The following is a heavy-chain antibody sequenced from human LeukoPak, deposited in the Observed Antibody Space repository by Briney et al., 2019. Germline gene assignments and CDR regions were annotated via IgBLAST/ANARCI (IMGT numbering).Heavy chain of an antibody. D-gene: IGHD3-10*01. CDR2: INHSGST. CDR1: GGSFSGYY. Sequence: PSETLSLTCAVYGGSFSGYYWSWVRQPPGKGLEGIGEINHSGSTNYNPSLTSRVTISVDTSKNQFSLKLSSVTAADTAVYYCARGRSAGSGSYYKPSNWFDPWGQGTLVTVSS. J-gene: IGHJ5*02. CDR3: ARGRSAGSGSYYKPSNWFDP. V-gene: IGHV4-34*01.